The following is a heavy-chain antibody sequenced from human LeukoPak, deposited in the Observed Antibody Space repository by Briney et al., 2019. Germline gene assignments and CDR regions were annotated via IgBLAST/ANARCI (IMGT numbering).Heavy chain of an antibody. D-gene: IGHD5-18*01. V-gene: IGHV1-18*04. CDR3: ARDARIRREYNAY. Sequence: WASVKVSCKASGYTLTSYGISWVRQAPGQGLEGMGWICAYNGNTNYAQKLQGRVTMTADTSTSTDYRELRSVSSDDTAVYYAARDARIRREYNAYWGQGTLVTVSS. J-gene: IGHJ4*02. CDR1: GYTLTSYG. CDR2: ICAYNGNT.